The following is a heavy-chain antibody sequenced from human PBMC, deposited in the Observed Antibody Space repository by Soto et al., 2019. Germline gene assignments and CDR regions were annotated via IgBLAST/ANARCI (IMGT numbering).Heavy chain of an antibody. CDR2: IYWGSNKI. Sequence: GGSLRLSCAASGFTFSSYSMNWVRQTPGKGLEWVSGIYWGSNKIDYADSVKGRFTISRDNSKNTLYLQMNSLRAEDTAVYYCARDRAISGTGGMDVWGQGTTVTVSS. CDR1: GFTFSSYS. D-gene: IGHD1-7*01. V-gene: IGHV3-48*01. J-gene: IGHJ6*02. CDR3: ARDRAISGTGGMDV.